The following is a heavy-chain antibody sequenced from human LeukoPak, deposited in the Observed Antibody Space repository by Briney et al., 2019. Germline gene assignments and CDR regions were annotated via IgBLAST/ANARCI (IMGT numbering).Heavy chain of an antibody. J-gene: IGHJ3*02. V-gene: IGHV1-2*02. D-gene: IGHD3-3*01. CDR3: ARVYYDFWSGYFDAFDI. CDR1: GYTFTGYY. Sequence: ASMKVSCKASGYTFTGYYMRWVRQAPGQGLEWTGWINPNSGGTNYAQKFQGRVTMTRDTSISTAYMELSRLRSDDTAVYYCARVYYDFWSGYFDAFDIWGQGTMVTVSS. CDR2: INPNSGGT.